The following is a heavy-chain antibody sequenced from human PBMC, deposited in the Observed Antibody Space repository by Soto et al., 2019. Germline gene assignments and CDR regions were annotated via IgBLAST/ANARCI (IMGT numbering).Heavy chain of an antibody. CDR2: IIPIFATT. CDR1: GGTFSSYT. CDR3: ARDRNIAAADSYGMDV. Sequence: GASVKVSCKASGGTFSSYTINWVRQAPGQGLEWMGGIIPIFATTNYAQKWQGRVTINADESTSTAYMELRSLRFEDTAVYYCARDRNIAAADSYGMDVWGQGTTVTVSS. V-gene: IGHV1-69*13. D-gene: IGHD6-13*01. J-gene: IGHJ6*02.